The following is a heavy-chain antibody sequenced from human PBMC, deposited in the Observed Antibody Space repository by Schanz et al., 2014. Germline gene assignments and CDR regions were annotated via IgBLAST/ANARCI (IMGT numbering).Heavy chain of an antibody. CDR2: IKQDGSEK. CDR3: ARDTSYGMDV. Sequence: EVQLVESGGGLVQPGGSLRLSCGGSGFTFSKYWMSWVRQAPGKGLEWVANIKQDGSEKYYVDAVKGRFTISRDNAKNSMYLHMKSLRVEDTAVYYCARDTSYGMDVWGQGTTVTVSS. CDR1: GFTFSKYW. J-gene: IGHJ6*02. V-gene: IGHV3-7*04.